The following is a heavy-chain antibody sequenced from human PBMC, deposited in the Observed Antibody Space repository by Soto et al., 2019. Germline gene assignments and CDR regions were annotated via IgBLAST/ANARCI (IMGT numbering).Heavy chain of an antibody. J-gene: IGHJ4*02. Sequence: QVQLQESGPGLVKPSQTLSLTCTVSGGSISSGGYYWSWIRQHPGKGLECIGYIYYSGSTYYNPSLKSRVTLPXAXSXXHFSLKLSSVTAADTAVYYCARYGSGSYYPTTFDYWGQGTLVTVSS. V-gene: IGHV4-31*03. CDR1: GGSISSGGYY. D-gene: IGHD3-10*01. CDR3: ARYGSGSYYPTTFDY. CDR2: IYYSGST.